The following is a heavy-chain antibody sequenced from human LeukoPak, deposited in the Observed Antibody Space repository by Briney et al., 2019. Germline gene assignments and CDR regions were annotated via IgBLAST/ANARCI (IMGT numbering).Heavy chain of an antibody. Sequence: GGSLRLSCAASGFTFDDNAMHWVRQAPGKGLEWVAGISWNSGSIGYADSVQGRFTISRDTARDSLYLQMNILRAEDTAFYYCAKGAGSNWCYFDYWGQGTLVTVSS. V-gene: IGHV3-9*01. D-gene: IGHD6-13*01. CDR3: AKGAGSNWCYFDY. J-gene: IGHJ4*02. CDR1: GFTFDDNA. CDR2: ISWNSGSI.